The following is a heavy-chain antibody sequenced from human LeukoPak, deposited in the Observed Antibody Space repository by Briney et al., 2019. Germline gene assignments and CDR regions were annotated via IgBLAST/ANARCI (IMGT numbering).Heavy chain of an antibody. CDR2: MNPNSGNT. CDR3: ARGVGEEMATTNFDY. CDR1: GHTFTSYD. Sequence: ASVKVSCKASGHTFTSYDINWVRQATGQGLEWMGWMNPNSGNTGYAQKFQGRVTMTRNTPISTAYMELSSLRSEDTAVYYCARGVGEEMATTNFDYWGQGTLVTVSS. D-gene: IGHD5-24*01. V-gene: IGHV1-8*01. J-gene: IGHJ4*02.